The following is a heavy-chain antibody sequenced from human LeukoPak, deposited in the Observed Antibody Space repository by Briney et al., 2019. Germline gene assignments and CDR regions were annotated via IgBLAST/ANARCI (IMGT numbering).Heavy chain of an antibody. D-gene: IGHD2-21*02. CDR1: GFTFSTYA. V-gene: IGHV3-23*01. Sequence: GGSLRLSCAASGFTFSTYAMSWVRQAPGKGLEWVSGISNSGGSTFYAGSVKGRFTISRDNSKNTLYLQMNSLRAEDTAIYYCAKATSDWYWDYWGQGTLVTVSS. CDR2: ISNSGGST. CDR3: AKATSDWYWDY. J-gene: IGHJ4*02.